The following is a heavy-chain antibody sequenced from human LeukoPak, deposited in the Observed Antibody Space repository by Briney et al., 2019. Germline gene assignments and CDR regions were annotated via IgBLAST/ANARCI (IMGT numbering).Heavy chain of an antibody. J-gene: IGHJ6*02. D-gene: IGHD2-2*01. CDR3: ARGYCSSTSCPYGMDV. CDR1: GYTFTSYG. CDR2: ISAYNGNT. Sequence: VASVKVSCKVSGYTFTSYGISWVRQAPGQGLEWMGWISAYNGNTNYAQKLQGRVTMTTDTSTSTAYMELRSLRSDDTAVYYCARGYCSSTSCPYGMDVWGQGTTVTVSS. V-gene: IGHV1-18*01.